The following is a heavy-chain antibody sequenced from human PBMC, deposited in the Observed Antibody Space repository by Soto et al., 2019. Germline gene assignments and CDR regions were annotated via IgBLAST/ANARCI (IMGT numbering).Heavy chain of an antibody. CDR3: ARGRASYLYYFDY. V-gene: IGHV4-30-2*06. J-gene: IGHJ4*01. CDR2: IFHSGST. CDR1: GGSITTYGYS. D-gene: IGHD3-10*01. Sequence: PSETLSLTCAVSGGSITTYGYSWSWIRHSPGKGLEWIGYIFHSGSTYYNPSLERRVTLSIDTSKNQFSLNVTSVAAADTAVYYCARGRASYLYYFDYWGRGALVTVS.